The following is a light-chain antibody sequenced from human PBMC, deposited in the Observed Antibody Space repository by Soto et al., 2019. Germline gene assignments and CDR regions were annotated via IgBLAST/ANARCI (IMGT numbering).Light chain of an antibody. Sequence: QSALTQPRSVSGSPGQSVTISCTGTSSDVGGYNYVSWYQQHPGKAPKLMIYDVNKRPSGVPDRFSGSKSGMSASLAITGLQAADEANYYCQSYDNSLSGSRVFGGGTKLTVL. CDR3: QSYDNSLSGSRV. CDR2: DVN. V-gene: IGLV2-11*01. CDR1: SSDVGGYNY. J-gene: IGLJ3*02.